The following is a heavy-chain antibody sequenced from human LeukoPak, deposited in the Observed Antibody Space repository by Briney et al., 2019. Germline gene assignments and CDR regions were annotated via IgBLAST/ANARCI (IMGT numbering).Heavy chain of an antibody. D-gene: IGHD1-26*01. CDR3: AKDSAPFSGSYLGDAFDI. CDR2: ISWNSGSI. Sequence: QPGGSLRLSCAASGFTFDDYAMHWVRQAPGKGLEWVSGISWNSGSIGYADSVKGRFTISRDNAKNSLYLQMNSLRAEGTALYYCAKDSAPFSGSYLGDAFDIWGQGTMVTVSS. CDR1: GFTFDDYA. J-gene: IGHJ3*02. V-gene: IGHV3-9*01.